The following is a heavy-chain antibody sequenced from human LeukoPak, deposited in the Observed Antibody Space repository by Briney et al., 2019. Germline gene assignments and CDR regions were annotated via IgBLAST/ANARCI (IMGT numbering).Heavy chain of an antibody. J-gene: IGHJ4*02. CDR2: IIPIFGTA. CDR1: GGTFSSYA. CDR3: ARDAWDGYNSDTDY. D-gene: IGHD5-24*01. V-gene: IGHV1-69*13. Sequence: SVKVPCKASGGTFSSYAVSWVRQAPGQGLEWMGGIIPIFGTANYAQKFQGRVTITADESTSTAYMELSSLRSEDTAVYYCARDAWDGYNSDTDYWGQGTLVTVSS.